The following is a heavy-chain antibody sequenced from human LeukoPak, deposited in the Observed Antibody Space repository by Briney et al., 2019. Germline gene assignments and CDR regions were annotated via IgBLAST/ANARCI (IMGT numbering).Heavy chain of an antibody. CDR1: GGTFSSYA. CDR2: IIPIFGIA. J-gene: IGHJ6*02. CDR3: ARDRPTVTDYYYGMDV. D-gene: IGHD4-17*01. V-gene: IGHV1-69*04. Sequence: SVKVSCKASGGTFSSYAISWVRQAPGQGLKWMGRIIPIFGIANYAQKFQGRVTITADKSTSTAYMELSSLRSEDTAVYYCARDRPTVTDYYYGMDVWGQGTTVTVPS.